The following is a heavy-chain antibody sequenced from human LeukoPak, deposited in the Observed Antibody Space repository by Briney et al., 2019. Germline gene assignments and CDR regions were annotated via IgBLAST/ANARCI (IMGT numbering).Heavy chain of an antibody. CDR1: GGSISSYY. J-gene: IGHJ4*02. CDR2: FHHGGSP. Sequence: SETLSLTCTVSGGSISSYYWTWIRQPPGKGLEWIGRFHHGGSPSYNPSLQSRVTISADTSKNQFSLNLRSVTDADTAVYYCARGLPTDKIDYWGQGTLVTVSS. D-gene: IGHD4-17*01. CDR3: ARGLPTDKIDY. V-gene: IGHV4-4*09.